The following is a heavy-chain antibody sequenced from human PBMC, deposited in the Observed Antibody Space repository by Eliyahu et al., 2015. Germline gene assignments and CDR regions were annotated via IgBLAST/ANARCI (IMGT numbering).Heavy chain of an antibody. V-gene: IGHV4-59*01. CDR3: ARVLYWASLIFDP. D-gene: IGHD2-8*02. Sequence: QVQLQESGPGXVKPSETLSLTCTVSGGXIXXYYWSWIRQPPGKGXEWIGYIYYSGSTNYNPSLKSRVTISVDTSKNQFSLKLSSVTAADTAVYYCARVLYWASLIFDPWGQGTLVTVSS. CDR1: GGXIXXYY. J-gene: IGHJ5*02. CDR2: IYYSGST.